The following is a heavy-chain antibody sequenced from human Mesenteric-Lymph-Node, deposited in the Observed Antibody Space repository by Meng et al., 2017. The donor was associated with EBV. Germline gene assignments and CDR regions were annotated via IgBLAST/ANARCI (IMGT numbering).Heavy chain of an antibody. V-gene: IGHV4-34*01. CDR1: GGSFSGYY. CDR3: ARGKTVGRSPWFDP. J-gene: IGHJ5*02. D-gene: IGHD4-11*01. CDR2: SNQSGST. Sequence: VHLKQWGQRLFKPSETLSLTCAVYGGSFSGYYWTWIRQSPGKGLEWIGESNQSGSTSYNPSLKSRVTISVDTSQNQFSLKLSSVTAADTAVYYCARGKTVGRSPWFDPWGQGTLVTVSS.